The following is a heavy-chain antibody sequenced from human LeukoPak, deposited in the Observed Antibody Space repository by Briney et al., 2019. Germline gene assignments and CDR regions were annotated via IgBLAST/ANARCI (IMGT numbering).Heavy chain of an antibody. CDR3: ASVFDS. CDR1: GW. Sequence: PGGSLRLSCAGSGWMHRVRQVPGKGLVWVSGINGLGTATYYADSVKGRFTISRDNSKNTVSLQMNSLRAEDTAVYYCASVFDSWGQGFLVTVSS. V-gene: IGHV3-74*01. CDR2: INGLGTAT. J-gene: IGHJ4*02.